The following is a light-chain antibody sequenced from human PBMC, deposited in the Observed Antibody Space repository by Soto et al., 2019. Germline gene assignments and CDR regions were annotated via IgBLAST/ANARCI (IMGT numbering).Light chain of an antibody. V-gene: IGLV2-11*01. CDR2: DVS. CDR1: SSDVGGYNY. Sequence: QSALTQPRSVSGSPGQSVTISCTGTSSDVGGYNYVSWYQQHPGKAPKLMIYDVSKRPSGVPDRFSGSKSGNTASLTISGLQTEDVADYYCCSYAGSVVFGGGTQLTVL. J-gene: IGLJ2*01. CDR3: CSYAGSVV.